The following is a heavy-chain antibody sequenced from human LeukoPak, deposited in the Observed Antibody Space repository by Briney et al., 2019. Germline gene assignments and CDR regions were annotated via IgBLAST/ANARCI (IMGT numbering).Heavy chain of an antibody. CDR3: ARGRGYGDYYFDY. CDR2: IYYSGST. V-gene: IGHV4-59*01. Sequence: SETLSLTCTVSGGSISSYYWSWIRQPPGKGLEWIGYIYYSGSTNYNPSLKSRVTISVDTSKNQFSLKLSSVTAADTAVYYCARGRGYGDYYFDYWGQGTLVTASS. J-gene: IGHJ4*02. CDR1: GGSISSYY. D-gene: IGHD4-17*01.